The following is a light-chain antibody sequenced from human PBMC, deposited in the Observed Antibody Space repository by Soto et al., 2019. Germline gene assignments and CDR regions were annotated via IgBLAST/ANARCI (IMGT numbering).Light chain of an antibody. CDR2: DVS. V-gene: IGLV2-14*01. J-gene: IGLJ2*01. Sequence: QSALTQPASVSGSPGQSITISCTGTSSDVGGYNYVSWYQQHPGKAPKLMIYDVSNRPSGVSNRFSGSKSGNTASLTISGLQAEDEADYYCSSYTSSSTHGVFGGGTKLT. CDR1: SSDVGGYNY. CDR3: SSYTSSSTHGV.